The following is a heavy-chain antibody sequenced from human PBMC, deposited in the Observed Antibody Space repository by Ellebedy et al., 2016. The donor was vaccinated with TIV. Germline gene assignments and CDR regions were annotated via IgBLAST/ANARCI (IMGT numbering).Heavy chain of an antibody. D-gene: IGHD3-3*01. CDR2: ISNTGSRT. J-gene: IGHJ4*02. CDR3: TRGPATVFGVVKPLDF. Sequence: PGGSLRLSCAASGFTFSSYAMSWVRQAPGKGLEWVSTISNTGSRTYYADSVEGRFIISRDNSRKTLYLQMNSLRAEDTAVYFCTRGPATVFGVVKPLDFWGQGTRVTVSS. V-gene: IGHV3-23*01. CDR1: GFTFSSYA.